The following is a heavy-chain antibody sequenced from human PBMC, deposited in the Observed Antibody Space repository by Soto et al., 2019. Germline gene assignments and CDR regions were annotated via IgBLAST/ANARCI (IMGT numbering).Heavy chain of an antibody. CDR3: ATMGTPATGLYYFDY. CDR2: ISYSGST. CDR1: GGSISSGNYY. V-gene: IGHV4-30-4*01. J-gene: IGHJ4*02. Sequence: PSETLSLTCTVSGGSISSGNYYWSWIRQPPGKGLEWIGFISYSGSTYYSLSLKSRVTISVDTSKNQFSLNLSFVTAADTAVYYCATMGTPATGLYYFDYWGQGTLVTVSX. D-gene: IGHD5-18*01.